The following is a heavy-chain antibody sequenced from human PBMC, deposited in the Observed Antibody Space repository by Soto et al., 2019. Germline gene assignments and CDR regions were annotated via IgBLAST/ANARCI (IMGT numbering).Heavy chain of an antibody. J-gene: IGHJ3*02. V-gene: IGHV3-33*01. CDR1: GFTFSSYG. CDR2: IWYDGSNK. Sequence: GGSLRLSCAASGFTFSSYGMHWVRQAPGKGLEWVAVIWYDGSNKYYADSVKGRFTISRDNSKNTLYLQMNSLRAEDTAVYYCARDSAVEWLGNAFDIWGQGTMVTVSS. CDR3: ARDSAVEWLGNAFDI. D-gene: IGHD5-12*01.